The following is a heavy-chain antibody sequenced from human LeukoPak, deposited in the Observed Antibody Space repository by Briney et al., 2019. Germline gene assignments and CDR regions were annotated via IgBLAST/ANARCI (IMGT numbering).Heavy chain of an antibody. D-gene: IGHD3-10*01. Sequence: GGSLRLSCAASGFTFSSYAMSWVRQAPGKGLEWVAVISYDGSNRYYADSVKGRFTISRDNSKNTLYLQMNSLRAEDTAVYYCAKEVTLWFGELLSPYYYYGMDVWGQGTTVTVSS. CDR1: GFTFSSYA. J-gene: IGHJ6*02. CDR3: AKEVTLWFGELLSPYYYYGMDV. V-gene: IGHV3-30*18. CDR2: ISYDGSNR.